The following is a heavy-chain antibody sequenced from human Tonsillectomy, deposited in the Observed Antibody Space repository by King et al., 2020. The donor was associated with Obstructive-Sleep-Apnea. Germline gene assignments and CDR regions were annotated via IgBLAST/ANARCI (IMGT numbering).Heavy chain of an antibody. CDR1: GFTFDDYT. Sequence: VQLVESGGVVVQPGGSLRLSCGASGFTFDDYTMHWVRQPPGKGLAWVSLISWDGGSTYYADSVKGRFPISEDNSKNSLYLQMNSLRTEDTALYYCAKDSGGDSIFDYWGQGTLVTVSS. J-gene: IGHJ4*02. CDR2: ISWDGGST. V-gene: IGHV3-43*01. CDR3: AKDSGGDSIFDY. D-gene: IGHD4-23*01.